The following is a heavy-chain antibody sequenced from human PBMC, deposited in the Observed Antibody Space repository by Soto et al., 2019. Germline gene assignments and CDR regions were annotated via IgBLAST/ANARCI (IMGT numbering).Heavy chain of an antibody. V-gene: IGHV1-69*01. Sequence: QVQLVQSGAEVKKPGSSVKVSCKASXGTFSSYAISWVRQAPGQGLEWMGGIIPIFGTANYAQKFQGRVTITADESTSTAYMELSSLRSEDTAVYYCARDRGDYYDSSGYVGWFDPWGQGTLVTVSS. CDR2: IIPIFGTA. CDR3: ARDRGDYYDSSGYVGWFDP. D-gene: IGHD3-22*01. CDR1: XGTFSSYA. J-gene: IGHJ5*02.